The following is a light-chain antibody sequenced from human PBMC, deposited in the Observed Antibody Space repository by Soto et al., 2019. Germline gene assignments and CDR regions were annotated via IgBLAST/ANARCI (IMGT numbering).Light chain of an antibody. CDR2: DTS. CDR3: QQRSNWQYT. Sequence: ELVLTQSPATLSLSPGERATLSCRASQSVSGYSAWYQQKPGQAPRLLIYDTSNRATGIPARFSGSVSGTDFPLTISGLEPEDFAVYYCQQRSNWQYTFGLGTRLEIK. V-gene: IGKV3-11*01. CDR1: QSVSGY. J-gene: IGKJ2*01.